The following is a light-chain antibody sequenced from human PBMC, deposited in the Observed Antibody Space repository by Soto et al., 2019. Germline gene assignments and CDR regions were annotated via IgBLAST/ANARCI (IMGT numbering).Light chain of an antibody. CDR1: QGISIE. J-gene: IGKJ2*01. V-gene: IGKV1-6*01. CDR3: LQDSNYPRT. Sequence: AIQMTQSPSSLSASVGDRVTITCRASQGISIELGWYQQTPGKAPKLLIYAASRLQSGVPSRFSGTGSGTDFTRNISSLQPEDFATSYCLQDSNYPRTFGHGTKLEIK. CDR2: AAS.